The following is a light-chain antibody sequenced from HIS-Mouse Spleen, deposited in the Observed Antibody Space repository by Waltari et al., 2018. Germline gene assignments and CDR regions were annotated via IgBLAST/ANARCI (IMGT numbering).Light chain of an antibody. CDR3: YSTDSSGNHRV. V-gene: IGLV3-10*03. J-gene: IGLJ2*01. Sequence: SYELTQPPSVSVSPGQTARITCSGDALPKKYAYWYQQKSGQAPVLVIYEDSKRPSGIPERFYGSSSGTMATLTISGAQVEDEDDYYCYSTDSSGNHRVFGGGTKLTVL. CDR2: EDS. CDR1: ALPKKY.